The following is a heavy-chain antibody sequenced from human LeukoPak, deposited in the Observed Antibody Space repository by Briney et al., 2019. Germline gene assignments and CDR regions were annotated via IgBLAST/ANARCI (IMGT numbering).Heavy chain of an antibody. V-gene: IGHV4-39*01. Sequence: PSETLSLTCTVSGGSISSSSYYWGWIRQPPGKGLEWIGSIYYSGSTYYNPSLKSRVTISVDTSKNQFSLKLSSVTAADTAVYYCARGGYCSSTSCYTRGRGAFDIWGQGTMVTVSS. CDR3: ARGGYCSSTSCYTRGRGAFDI. CDR1: GGSISSSSYY. J-gene: IGHJ3*02. D-gene: IGHD2-2*02. CDR2: IYYSGST.